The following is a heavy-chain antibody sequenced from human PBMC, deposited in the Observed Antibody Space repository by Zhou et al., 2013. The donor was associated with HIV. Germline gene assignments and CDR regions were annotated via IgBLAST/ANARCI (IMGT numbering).Heavy chain of an antibody. V-gene: IGHV1-18*01. D-gene: IGHD2-2*01. CDR3: ARDRLLQGYSSSWFIDY. CDR2: ISAYDGNT. J-gene: IGHJ4*02. Sequence: QVQLVQSGAEVKKPGASVKVSCWASGYTFSTYGVSWVRQAPGQGLEWMGWISAYDGNTHFAAQVQDRITMSIDTATNTAHMELGSLTSDDTAVYFCARDRLLQGYSSSWFIDYWGQGTLVTVSS. CDR1: GYTFSTYG.